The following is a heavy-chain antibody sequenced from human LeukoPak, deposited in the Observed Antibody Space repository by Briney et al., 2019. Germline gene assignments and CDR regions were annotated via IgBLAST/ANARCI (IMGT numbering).Heavy chain of an antibody. CDR2: ISSSSSYI. Sequence: GGSLRLSCAASGFTFSSYSMNWVRQAPGKGLEWVSSISSSSSYIYYADSVKGRFTISRDNAKNSPYLQMNSLRAEDTAVYHCARDDIVVVVAAVNYYYYMDVWGKGTTVTISS. CDR1: GFTFSSYS. J-gene: IGHJ6*03. CDR3: ARDDIVVVVAAVNYYYYMDV. V-gene: IGHV3-21*01. D-gene: IGHD2-15*01.